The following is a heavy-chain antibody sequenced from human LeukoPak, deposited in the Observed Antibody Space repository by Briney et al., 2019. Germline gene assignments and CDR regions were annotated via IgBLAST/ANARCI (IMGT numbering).Heavy chain of an antibody. CDR3: AREDSYYYGSGSYPFDY. CDR1: GFTFSSYS. V-gene: IGHV3-21*01. J-gene: IGHJ4*02. D-gene: IGHD3-10*01. CDR2: ISSSSYI. Sequence: RPGGSLRLSCAASGFTFSSYSMNWVRQAPGKGLEWVSSISSSSYIYYADSVKGRFTISRDNAKNSLYLQMNSLRAEDTAVYYCAREDSYYYGSGSYPFDYWAREPWSPSPQ.